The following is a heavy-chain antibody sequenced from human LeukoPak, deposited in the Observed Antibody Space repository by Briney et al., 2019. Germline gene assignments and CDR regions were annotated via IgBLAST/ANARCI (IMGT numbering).Heavy chain of an antibody. J-gene: IGHJ4*02. CDR1: GFTFNKSP. D-gene: IGHD3-16*01. Sequence: GGSLRLSCAASGFTFNKSPMNWVRKAPGKGLEWTSNIRDDSDGTTYADSVKGRFTISRDNAKNSLYLQINSLRAEDTAVYYCVKDLNWAFDYWGQGTLVTVSS. V-gene: IGHV3-48*01. CDR3: VKDLNWAFDY. CDR2: IRDDSDGT.